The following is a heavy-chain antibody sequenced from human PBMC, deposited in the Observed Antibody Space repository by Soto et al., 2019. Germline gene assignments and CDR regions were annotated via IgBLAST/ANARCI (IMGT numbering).Heavy chain of an antibody. CDR2: IYYSGST. V-gene: IGHV4-39*01. CDR1: GGCISSSSYY. J-gene: IGHJ6*02. CDR3: ARSSGFFYYYYGMDV. D-gene: IGHD6-19*01. Sequence: ETLSLPGTVSGGCISSSSYYWGWIRQPPGKGLEWIGSIYYSGSTYYNPSLKSRVTISVDTSKNQFSLKLSAVTAADTAVYYCARSSGFFYYYYGMDVWGQGTTVTVSS.